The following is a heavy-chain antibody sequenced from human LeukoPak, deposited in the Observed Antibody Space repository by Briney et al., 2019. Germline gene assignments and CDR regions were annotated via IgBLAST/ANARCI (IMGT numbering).Heavy chain of an antibody. CDR3: AKDSYYDSSGYIDY. V-gene: IGHV3-43D*03. Sequence: GGSLRLSCAASGFTFDDYAVHWVRQAPGKGLEWVSLISWDGGSTYYADSVKGRFTISRDNSKNSLYLQMNSLRAEDTALYYCAKDSYYDSSGYIDYWGQGTLVTVSS. D-gene: IGHD3-22*01. J-gene: IGHJ4*02. CDR1: GFTFDDYA. CDR2: ISWDGGST.